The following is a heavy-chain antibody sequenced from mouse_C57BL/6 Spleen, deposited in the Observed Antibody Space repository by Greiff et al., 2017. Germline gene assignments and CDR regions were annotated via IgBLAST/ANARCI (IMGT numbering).Heavy chain of an antibody. D-gene: IGHD2-5*01. CDR3: ARPLYYSNPFAY. CDR2: INPNNGGT. Sequence: EVQLQQSGPELVKPGASVKISCKASGYTFTDYYMNWVKQSHGKSLEWIGDINPNNGGTSYNQKFKGKATLTVDKSSSTAYMELRSLTSEDSAVYYCARPLYYSNPFAYWGQGTLVTVSA. CDR1: GYTFTDYY. J-gene: IGHJ3*01. V-gene: IGHV1-26*01.